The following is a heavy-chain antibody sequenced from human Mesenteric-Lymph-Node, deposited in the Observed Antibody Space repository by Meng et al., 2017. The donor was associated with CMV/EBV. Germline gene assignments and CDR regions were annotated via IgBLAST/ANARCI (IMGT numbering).Heavy chain of an antibody. V-gene: IGHV4-39*01. CDR3: ARHVYFGSPGGIAAPAVDNWFDP. Sequence: SETLSLTCTVSGGSISSSSYYWGWIRQPPGKGLEWIGSIYSSGSTNYNPSLKSRVTISVDTSKNQFSLKLSSVTAADTAVYYCARHVYFGSPGGIAAPAVDNWFDPWGQGTLVTVSS. CDR2: IYSSGST. D-gene: IGHD6-6*01. J-gene: IGHJ5*02. CDR1: GGSISSSSYY.